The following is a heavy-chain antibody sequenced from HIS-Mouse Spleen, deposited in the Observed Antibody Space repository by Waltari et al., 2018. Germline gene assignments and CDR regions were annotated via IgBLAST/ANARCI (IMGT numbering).Heavy chain of an antibody. CDR2: ILYNGSNK. J-gene: IGHJ4*02. Sequence: QVQLVESGGGVVQPGRSLRLSCAAYGFNFSIYAMHWVRQAPVKGLGWVAFILYNGSNKYYADSVKGRFTISRDNSKNTLYLQMNSLRAEDTAVYYCARGSSWWGYFDYWGQGTLVTVSS. CDR3: ARGSSWWGYFDY. V-gene: IGHV3-30*04. CDR1: GFNFSIYA. D-gene: IGHD6-13*01.